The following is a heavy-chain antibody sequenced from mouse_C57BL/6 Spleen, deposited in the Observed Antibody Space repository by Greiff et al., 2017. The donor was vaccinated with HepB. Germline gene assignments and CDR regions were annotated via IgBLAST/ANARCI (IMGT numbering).Heavy chain of an antibody. V-gene: IGHV1-19*01. Sequence: VQLQQSGPVLVKPGALVKMSCKASGYTFTDYYMNWVKQSHGKSLEWIGVINPYNGGTSYNQKFKGKATLTVDKSSSTAYMELNSLTSEDSAVYYCARVTTVVNWYFDVWGTGTTVTVSS. CDR2: INPYNGGT. D-gene: IGHD1-1*01. CDR3: ARVTTVVNWYFDV. CDR1: GYTFTDYY. J-gene: IGHJ1*03.